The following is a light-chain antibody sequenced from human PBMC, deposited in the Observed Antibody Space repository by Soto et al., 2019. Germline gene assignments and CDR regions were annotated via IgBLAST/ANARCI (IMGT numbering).Light chain of an antibody. CDR1: QSVSSD. CDR3: QHYNNGWA. Sequence: MVMTQSPATLSVSPGERATLSCRAGQSVSSDVAWYQQKPGQAPRLLMYGASTRATGIPARFSGSGSGTEFSLTISSLESEYSAVYYCQHYNNGWAFGQGTKVEIK. V-gene: IGKV3-15*01. CDR2: GAS. J-gene: IGKJ1*01.